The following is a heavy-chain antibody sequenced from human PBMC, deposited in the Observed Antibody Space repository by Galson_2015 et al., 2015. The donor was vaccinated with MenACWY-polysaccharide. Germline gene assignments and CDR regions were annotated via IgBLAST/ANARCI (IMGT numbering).Heavy chain of an antibody. Sequence: ALSLTCPVSGGSIGSGGYYWSWLRQHPGMGLEWIASIYYSGNTFQNPSLLSRLSMSADTCENQFSRKLTSVTVADTAVYYRARGHGSGIFFDNWGQVALVPVSP. V-gene: IGHV4-31*03. CDR3: ARGHGSGIFFDN. CDR1: GGSIGSGGYY. J-gene: IGHJ4*02. CDR2: IYYSGNT. D-gene: IGHD3-10*01.